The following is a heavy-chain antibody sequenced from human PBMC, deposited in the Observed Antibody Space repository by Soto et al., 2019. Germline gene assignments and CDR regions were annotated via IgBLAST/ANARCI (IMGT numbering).Heavy chain of an antibody. V-gene: IGHV1-46*01. CDR1: GYTFTSYY. CDR2: INPSGGST. Sequence: QVQLVQSGAEVKKPGASVKVSCKASGYTFTSYYMHWVRQAPGQGLEWMGIINPSGGSTSYAQKFQGRVTMTRDTSTSTVYMELSSLRSEDTAVYYCAGDSGWYLPNNWFDPWGQGTLVTVSS. D-gene: IGHD6-19*01. J-gene: IGHJ5*02. CDR3: AGDSGWYLPNNWFDP.